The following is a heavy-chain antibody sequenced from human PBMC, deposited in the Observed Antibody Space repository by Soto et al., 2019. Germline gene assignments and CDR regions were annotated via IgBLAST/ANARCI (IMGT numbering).Heavy chain of an antibody. CDR1: GFSFTGYY. J-gene: IGHJ5*02. D-gene: IGHD6-6*01. V-gene: IGHV1-2*02. CDR3: AKDLTRQLAYWLDP. Sequence: ASVKVSCKASGFSFTGYYIHWLRQAPGQGLEWMGWINAHSGGTEYAQKFQGRVTLTRDTSISTTYMTLSSLRSDDTAIYYCAKDLTRQLAYWLDPWGQGTQVTVSS. CDR2: INAHSGGT.